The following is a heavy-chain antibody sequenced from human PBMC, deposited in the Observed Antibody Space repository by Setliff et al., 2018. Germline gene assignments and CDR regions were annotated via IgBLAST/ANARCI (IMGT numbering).Heavy chain of an antibody. Sequence: GGSLRLSCATSGFTFSSYAMTWVRQAPGKGLEWVSYISSSSGTIYYADSVKGRFTISRDNAKNSLYLQMNSLRGEDTAVYHCAKDPKYRGVWPHPAYFDYWGQGALVTVSS. J-gene: IGHJ4*02. D-gene: IGHD6-6*01. V-gene: IGHV3-48*04. CDR2: ISSSSGTI. CDR3: AKDPKYRGVWPHPAYFDY. CDR1: GFTFSSYA.